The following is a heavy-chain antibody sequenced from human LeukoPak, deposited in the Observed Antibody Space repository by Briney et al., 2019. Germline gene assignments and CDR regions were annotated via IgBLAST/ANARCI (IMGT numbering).Heavy chain of an antibody. V-gene: IGHV4-59*06. CDR1: GGSISSYY. J-gene: IGHJ6*02. CDR3: ARDGSTQDYDILTQPQRAYGMDV. CDR2: IYYSGST. Sequence: PSETLSLTCTVSGGSISSYYWSWIRQPPGKGLEWIGYIYYSGSTYYNPSLKSRVTISVDTSKNQFSLKLSSVTAADTAVYYCARDGSTQDYDILTQPQRAYGMDVWGQGTTVTVSS. D-gene: IGHD3-9*01.